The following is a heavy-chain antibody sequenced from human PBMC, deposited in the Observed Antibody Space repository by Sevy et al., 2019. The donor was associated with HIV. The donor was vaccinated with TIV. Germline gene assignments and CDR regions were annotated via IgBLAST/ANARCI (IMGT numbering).Heavy chain of an antibody. CDR1: GFTFSSYW. J-gene: IGHJ4*02. Sequence: GGSLRLSCAASGFTFSSYWMSWVRQAPGKGLEWVANIKQDGSEKYYVDSVNGRFTISRDNAKNSLYLQMNSLRAEDTAVYYCARVSAYYYDSSGHRDYWGQGTLVTVSS. V-gene: IGHV3-7*03. D-gene: IGHD3-22*01. CDR3: ARVSAYYYDSSGHRDY. CDR2: IKQDGSEK.